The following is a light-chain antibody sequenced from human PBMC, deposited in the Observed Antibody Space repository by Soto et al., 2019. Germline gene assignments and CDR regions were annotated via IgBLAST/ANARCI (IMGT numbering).Light chain of an antibody. V-gene: IGKV1D-12*01. CDR3: QQTNIFPVA. CDR1: QDISTW. CDR2: LAS. J-gene: IGKJ5*01. Sequence: DIQMTQSPSSLSASVGDRVTITCRASQDISTWVAWYQQKPGKAPKLLIYLASTLQSGFPSRFSGAGSGTDFTLTINSLQPEDFAVYYCQQTNIFPVAFGQGTRLEMK.